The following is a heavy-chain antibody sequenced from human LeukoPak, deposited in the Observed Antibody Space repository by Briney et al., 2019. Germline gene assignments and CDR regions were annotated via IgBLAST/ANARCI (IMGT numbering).Heavy chain of an antibody. D-gene: IGHD5-24*01. CDR3: ARDQGVELARIEYYVMDV. CDR1: AGSIISGRYY. CDR2: IYYSGST. V-gene: IGHV4-31*03. J-gene: IGHJ6*02. Sequence: SQTLSLTCTVSAGSIISGRYYWSWIRQHPGKGLEWIGYIYYSGSTYYNPSLKSRVTISVDTSKNQFSLKLMSVTAADTAVYYCARDQGVELARIEYYVMDVWGQGTTVTVSS.